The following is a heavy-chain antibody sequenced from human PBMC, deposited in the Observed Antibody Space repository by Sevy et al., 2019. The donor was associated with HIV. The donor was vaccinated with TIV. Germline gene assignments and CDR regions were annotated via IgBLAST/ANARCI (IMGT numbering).Heavy chain of an antibody. V-gene: IGHV1-46*03. Sequence: ASVKVSCKASGYTFTSYYMHWVRQAPGQGLEWMGIINPSGGSTSYAQKFQGRVTMTRDTSTSTVYMELSSLRSEDTAVYYCARFRQGAAAGKGAYYFDYWGQGTLVTVSS. CDR2: INPSGGST. CDR1: GYTFTSYY. D-gene: IGHD6-13*01. CDR3: ARFRQGAAAGKGAYYFDY. J-gene: IGHJ4*02.